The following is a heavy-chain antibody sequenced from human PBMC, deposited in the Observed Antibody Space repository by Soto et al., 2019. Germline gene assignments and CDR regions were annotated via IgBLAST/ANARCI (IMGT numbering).Heavy chain of an antibody. CDR2: ISAYNGNT. D-gene: IGHD3-16*01. J-gene: IGHJ4*02. V-gene: IGHV1-18*01. CDR3: ARSPFMITFGGAPVRV. CDR1: GYTFTSYG. Sequence: GASVKVSCKASGYTFTSYGISWVRQAPGQGLEWMGWISAYNGNTNYAQKLQGRVTMTTDTSTSTAYMELRSLRSDDTAVYYCARSPFMITFGGAPVRVWGQGTLVTVSS.